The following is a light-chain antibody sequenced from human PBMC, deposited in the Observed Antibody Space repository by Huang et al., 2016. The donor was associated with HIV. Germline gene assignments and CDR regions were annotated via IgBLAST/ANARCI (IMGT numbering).Light chain of an antibody. V-gene: IGKV3-11*01. Sequence: EIVLTQSPATLSLSPGERAPLSCKASQNVTDSLAWYRQEPGQTPSLLIYRAANRATGTPASFSGSGSGTDFTLTISSLEPEDFAIYYCQERIQWPRLTFGGGTKVEIK. J-gene: IGKJ4*01. CDR3: QERIQWPRLT. CDR1: QNVTDS. CDR2: RAA.